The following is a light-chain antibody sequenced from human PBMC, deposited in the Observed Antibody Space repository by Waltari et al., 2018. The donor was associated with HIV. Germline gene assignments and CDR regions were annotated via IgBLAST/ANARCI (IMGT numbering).Light chain of an antibody. V-gene: IGKV1-39*01. CDR2: DAS. Sequence: DIQMTQSPSSLSASVGDRVTITCRASQSISFYLNWYQQKPGKAPTLLIYDASNLQSGLPSRFSGSGSGTEFALTITNLQPEDFATYFCQQSFDVPLIFGPGTKVD. CDR1: QSISFY. CDR3: QQSFDVPLI. J-gene: IGKJ3*01.